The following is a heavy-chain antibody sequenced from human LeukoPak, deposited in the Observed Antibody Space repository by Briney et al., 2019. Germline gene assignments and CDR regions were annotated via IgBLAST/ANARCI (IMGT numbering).Heavy chain of an antibody. J-gene: IGHJ6*02. CDR3: AKGEGEVLRFLEWFDHYYYGMDV. CDR2: ISGSGGST. Sequence: GGSLRLSCAASGFTFSSYAMSWVRQAPGKGLEWVSAISGSGGSTYYADSVKGRFTISRDSSKNTLYLQMNSLRAEDTAVYYCAKGEGEVLRFLEWFDHYYYGMDVWGQGTTVTVSS. V-gene: IGHV3-23*01. CDR1: GFTFSSYA. D-gene: IGHD3-3*01.